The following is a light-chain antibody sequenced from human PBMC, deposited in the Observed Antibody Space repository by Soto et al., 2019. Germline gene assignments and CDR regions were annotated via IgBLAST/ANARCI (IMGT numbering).Light chain of an antibody. CDR3: HHYSRSPIFT. V-gene: IGKV3-20*01. CDR1: QSVANNY. Sequence: EVVLTQSPVTLSLSPGERATLSCRASQSVANNYLAWYQQRTGQAPRLLIYAASSRAAGIPDRFSSSGSGTDFTLTISRLEPEDFGVFFCHHYSRSPIFTFGPGTTVDMK. CDR2: AAS. J-gene: IGKJ3*01.